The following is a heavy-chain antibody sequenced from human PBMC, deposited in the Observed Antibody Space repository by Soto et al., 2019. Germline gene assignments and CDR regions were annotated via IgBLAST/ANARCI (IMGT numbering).Heavy chain of an antibody. CDR2: ISDSSSYI. J-gene: IGHJ4*02. V-gene: IGHV3-21*01. CDR3: AREDSIDF. Sequence: GGSLRLCCAASGFTFSSYSMNWVRQAPGKGLEWVASISDSSSYIYYADSVKGRFTISRDNARNSLYLQMESLRDEDTAVYYCAREDSIDFWGQGTLVTVSS. CDR1: GFTFSSYS.